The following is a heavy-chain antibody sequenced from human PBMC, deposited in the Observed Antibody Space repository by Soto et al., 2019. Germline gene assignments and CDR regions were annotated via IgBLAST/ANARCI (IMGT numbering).Heavy chain of an antibody. V-gene: IGHV3-23*01. CDR3: AREYYDILTGYPSQSYGMDV. Sequence: GGSLRLSCAASGFTFSSYAMSWVRQAPGKGLEWVSAISGSGGSTYYADSVKGRFTLSRDNSKNTLYLQMNSLRAEDTAVYYCAREYYDILTGYPSQSYGMDVWGQGTTVTVSS. J-gene: IGHJ6*02. CDR1: GFTFSSYA. D-gene: IGHD3-9*01. CDR2: ISGSGGST.